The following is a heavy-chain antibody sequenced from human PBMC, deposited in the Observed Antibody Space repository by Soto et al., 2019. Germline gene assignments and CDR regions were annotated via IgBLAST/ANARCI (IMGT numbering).Heavy chain of an antibody. Sequence: EVQLLESGGDLIQPGGSLRLYCAASGFTFSSYSFTWVRQAPGKGLEYVSGISIGGDKTWHADSVKGRFTVSRDNSKNTVYLQMNSLRVDDTAVYYCAKWDGYGDHWGQGTLVTVSS. V-gene: IGHV3-23*01. CDR3: AKWDGYGDH. D-gene: IGHD5-12*01. CDR1: GFTFSSYS. J-gene: IGHJ5*02. CDR2: ISIGGDKT.